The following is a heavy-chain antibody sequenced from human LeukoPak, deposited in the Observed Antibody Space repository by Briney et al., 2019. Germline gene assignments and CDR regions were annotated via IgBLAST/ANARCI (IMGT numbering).Heavy chain of an antibody. CDR3: AKALGHAFDI. CDR1: GFTFSNNW. CDR2: VKKDESEK. V-gene: IGHV3-7*01. Sequence: GGSLRLSCAASGFTFSNNWMTWVRQAPGKGLEWVASVKKDESEKYYVDSVKGRFTISRDNSKNTLYLQMNSLRAEDTAVYYCAKALGHAFDIWGQGTMVTVSS. J-gene: IGHJ3*02. D-gene: IGHD3-16*01.